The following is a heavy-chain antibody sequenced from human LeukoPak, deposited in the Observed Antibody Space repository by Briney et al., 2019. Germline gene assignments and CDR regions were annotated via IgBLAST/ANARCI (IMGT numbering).Heavy chain of an antibody. V-gene: IGHV4-59*01. CDR1: GGSTRSYY. D-gene: IGHD4-17*01. CDR3: ARFYGGYYYYGMDV. J-gene: IGHJ6*02. CDR2: IYYSGST. Sequence: ILPFTRTVTGGSTRSYYWSWIRQPPGKGLEWIGYIYYSGSTNYNPSLKSRVTISVDTSKNQFSLKLSSVTAADTAVYYCARFYGGYYYYGMDVWGQGTTVTVSS.